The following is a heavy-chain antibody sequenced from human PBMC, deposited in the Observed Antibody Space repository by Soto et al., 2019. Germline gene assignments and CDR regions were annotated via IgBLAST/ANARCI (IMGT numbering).Heavy chain of an antibody. CDR1: GDSVTSHY. J-gene: IGHJ6*03. CDR3: ARLRNHYFMDV. Sequence: ETLSLTCSFSGDSVTSHYLTWIRQSPEKGLEWIGWMHYTGIPHYNPSLKSRVTISVDTSKNQFSLKLSSVTAADTAIYYCARLRNHYFMDVWGKGTTVTVSS. D-gene: IGHD1-1*01. V-gene: IGHV4-59*08. CDR2: MHYTGIP.